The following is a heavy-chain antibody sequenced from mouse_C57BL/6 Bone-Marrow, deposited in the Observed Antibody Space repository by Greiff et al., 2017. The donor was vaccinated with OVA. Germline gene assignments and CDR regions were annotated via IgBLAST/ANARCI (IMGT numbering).Heavy chain of an antibody. D-gene: IGHD2-5*01. CDR1: GYTFTDYE. Sequence: QVQLQQSGAELVRPGASVMLSCKASGYTFTDYEMHWVKQTPVHGLEWIGAIDPETGGTAYNQKFKGKAILTADKSSSTAYMELRSLTSEDSAVYYCTRSYSNYGDFDYWGQGTTLTVSS. CDR3: TRSYSNYGDFDY. V-gene: IGHV1-15*01. CDR2: IDPETGGT. J-gene: IGHJ2*01.